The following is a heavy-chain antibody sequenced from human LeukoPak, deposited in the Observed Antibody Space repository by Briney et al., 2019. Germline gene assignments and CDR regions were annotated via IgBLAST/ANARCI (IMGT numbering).Heavy chain of an antibody. CDR3: ARNGQVDTAMVTVWYFDY. V-gene: IGHV1-18*01. CDR1: GYTFTSYG. J-gene: IGHJ4*02. Sequence: GASVKVCCKASGYTFTSYGISWVRQAPGQGLEWMGWISAYNGNTNYAQKLQGRVTMTTDTSTSTAYMELRSLRSDDTAVYYCARNGQVDTAMVTVWYFDYWSQGTLVTVSS. CDR2: ISAYNGNT. D-gene: IGHD5-18*01.